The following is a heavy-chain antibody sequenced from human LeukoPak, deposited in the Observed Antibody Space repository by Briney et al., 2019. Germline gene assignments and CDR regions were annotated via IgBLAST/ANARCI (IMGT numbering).Heavy chain of an antibody. Sequence: GASVKVSCKASGYTFTGYYMHWVRQAPGQGLEWMGWINLNNGRINYAQNFQGRVTMTRDTSISTAYMELSSLTSDDTALYYCARGTYYDSGAYSGVRLFDYWGQGTLVTVSS. CDR1: GYTFTGYY. CDR3: ARGTYYDSGAYSGVRLFDY. CDR2: INLNNGRI. D-gene: IGHD3-22*01. V-gene: IGHV1-2*02. J-gene: IGHJ4*02.